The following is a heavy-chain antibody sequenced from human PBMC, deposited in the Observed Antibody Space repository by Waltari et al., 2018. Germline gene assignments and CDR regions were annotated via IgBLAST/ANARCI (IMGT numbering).Heavy chain of an antibody. CDR2: ITWNGGII. CDR1: GFKFNDYG. V-gene: IGHV3-20*04. J-gene: IGHJ4*02. CDR3: ARYLNWGLPRFDN. D-gene: IGHD3-16*01. Sequence: EVQLAESGGAVVRPGGSLRLTCVASGFKFNDYGMSWVRRVPGNGLEWVSGITWNGGIISYSDSVKCRFTITRDNDKNSLSLQMTSLRVEDTALYYCARYLNWGLPRFDNWGQGTQVTVSS.